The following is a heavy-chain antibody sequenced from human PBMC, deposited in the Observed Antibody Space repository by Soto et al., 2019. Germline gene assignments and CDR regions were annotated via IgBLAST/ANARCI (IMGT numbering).Heavy chain of an antibody. CDR3: ARGADYGDYSTGLSDGYYFDY. V-gene: IGHV3-11*01. CDR1: GFTFSDYY. CDR2: ISSSGSTI. J-gene: IGHJ4*02. Sequence: GGSLRLSCAASGFTFSDYYMSWIRQAPGKGLEWVSYISSSGSTIYYADSVKGRFTISRDNAKNSLYLQMNSLRAEDTAVYYCARGADYGDYSTGLSDGYYFDYWGQGTLVTVSS. D-gene: IGHD4-17*01.